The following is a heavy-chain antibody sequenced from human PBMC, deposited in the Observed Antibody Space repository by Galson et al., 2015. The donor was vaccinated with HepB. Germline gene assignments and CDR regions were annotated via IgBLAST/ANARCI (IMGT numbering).Heavy chain of an antibody. Sequence: QSGAEVKKPGESLRISCTGSGFSFTTYWITWVRQMPGKGLEWTGRIDPSDSYTNYSPSFQGHVTISADKSISTAYLQWGSLKASDTAMYYCARLEGYTHFDYWGQGTLVTVSS. CDR1: GFSFTTYW. CDR2: IDPSDSYT. CDR3: ARLEGYTHFDY. J-gene: IGHJ4*02. D-gene: IGHD5-24*01. V-gene: IGHV5-10-1*01.